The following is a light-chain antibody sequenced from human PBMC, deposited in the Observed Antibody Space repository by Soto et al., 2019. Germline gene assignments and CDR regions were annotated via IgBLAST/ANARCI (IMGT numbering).Light chain of an antibody. CDR3: QPYDSSLRV. V-gene: IGLV1-40*01. J-gene: IGLJ1*01. CDR2: ANN. Sequence: QSVLAQPPSVSWAPGQRDTISCTGSSSNIRAGYDVHWYQHLPRTAPKLLIYANNNRPSGVPDRFSGSKSGTSASLAITGLQVEDEADYYCQPYDSSLRVFGSVTKVTVL. CDR1: SSNIRAGYD.